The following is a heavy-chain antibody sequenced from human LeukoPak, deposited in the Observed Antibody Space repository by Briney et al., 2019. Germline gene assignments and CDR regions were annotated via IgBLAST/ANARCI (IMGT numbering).Heavy chain of an antibody. Sequence: SETLSLTCAVSGYSISSGYYWGWIRQPPGEGLEWIGSIYHSGSTYYNPSLKSRVTISVDTSKNQFSLKLSSVTAADTAVYYCARHDSSGYPGEAFDIWGQGTMVTVSS. CDR1: GYSISSGYY. J-gene: IGHJ3*02. CDR2: IYHSGST. CDR3: ARHDSSGYPGEAFDI. D-gene: IGHD3-22*01. V-gene: IGHV4-38-2*01.